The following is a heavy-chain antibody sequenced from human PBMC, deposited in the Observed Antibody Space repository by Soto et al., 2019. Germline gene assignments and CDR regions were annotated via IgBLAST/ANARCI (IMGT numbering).Heavy chain of an antibody. V-gene: IGHV3-23*01. J-gene: IGHJ6*02. Sequence: GGSLRLSCAAAGFAFSTYAMTWVRQAPGKGLECVSVISGSGGSSYYAASVKGRFTISRDNSKNTLFLQMNGLRAEDTAVYYCAKVTKRAAAGRYEYYKYGMDVWGQGTTVTVYS. CDR2: ISGSGGSS. CDR3: AKVTKRAAAGRYEYYKYGMDV. CDR1: GFAFSTYA. D-gene: IGHD6-13*01.